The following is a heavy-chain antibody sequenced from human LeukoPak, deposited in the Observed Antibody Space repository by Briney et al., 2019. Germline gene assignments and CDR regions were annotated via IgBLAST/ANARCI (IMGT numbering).Heavy chain of an antibody. V-gene: IGHV3-74*03. J-gene: IGHJ5*02. CDR1: GLTFNSYW. CDR3: ARAMPHDNWFDP. Sequence: PGGSLRLSCAASGLTFNSYWMHWVRQVAGKGLVWVARINSDASNTTYADSVKGRFTISRDNAKNTLYLQMNSLRVDDTAVYYCARAMPHDNWFDPWGQGSLVTVSS. D-gene: IGHD2-2*01. CDR2: INSDASNT.